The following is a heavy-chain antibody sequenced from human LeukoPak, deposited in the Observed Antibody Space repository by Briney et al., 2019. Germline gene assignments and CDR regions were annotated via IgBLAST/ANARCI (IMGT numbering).Heavy chain of an antibody. CDR2: VYSGGST. D-gene: IGHD1-26*01. CDR1: GFNIRDYS. J-gene: IGHJ4*02. Sequence: GGSLRLSCAGFGFNIRDYSMSWVRQAPGKGLEWVSVVYSGGSTYYADSVKGRFTISRDNSKNTLYLQMNSLRAEDTAVYYCARSPYSGSYYSYFDYWGQGTLVTVSS. V-gene: IGHV3-66*02. CDR3: ARSPYSGSYYSYFDY.